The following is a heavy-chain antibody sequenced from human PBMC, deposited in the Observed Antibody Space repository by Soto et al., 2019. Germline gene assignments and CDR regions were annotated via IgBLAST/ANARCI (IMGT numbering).Heavy chain of an antibody. CDR1: GFTFDDYA. J-gene: IGHJ6*03. CDR2: INWNSDNI. Sequence: LRLSCAASGFTFDDYAMYWVRQVPGKGLEWVASINWNSDNIGYTDSVKGRFTISRDNVENSLYLQMNSLRAEDTALYYCATSYMDVWGKGTTVTVSS. CDR3: ATSYMDV. V-gene: IGHV3-9*01.